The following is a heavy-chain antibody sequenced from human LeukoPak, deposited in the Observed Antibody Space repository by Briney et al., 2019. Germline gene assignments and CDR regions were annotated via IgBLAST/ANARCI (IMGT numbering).Heavy chain of an antibody. CDR1: GFTFSSYT. J-gene: IGHJ4*02. Sequence: GGSLRLSCAASGFTFSSYTMNWVRQAPGKGLEWVSCISSSSSTIYYADSVKGRFTISRDNAKNSLYLQMNSLRDEDTAVYYCARYVDTTMLTWGQGTLVTVSS. V-gene: IGHV3-48*02. CDR2: ISSSSSTI. D-gene: IGHD5-18*01. CDR3: ARYVDTTMLT.